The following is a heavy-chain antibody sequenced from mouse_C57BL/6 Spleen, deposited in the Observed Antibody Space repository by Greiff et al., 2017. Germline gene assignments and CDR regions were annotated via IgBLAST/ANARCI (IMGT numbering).Heavy chain of an antibody. V-gene: IGHV1-81*01. Sequence: QVQLQQSGAELARPGASVKLSCKASGYTFTSYGISWVKQRTGQGLEWIGEIYPRSGNTYYNEKFKGKATLPADKSSSTAYMELRSLTSEDSAVYFCAYDVRDYWGQGTTLTVSS. D-gene: IGHD2-3*01. CDR2: IYPRSGNT. CDR1: GYTFTSYG. CDR3: AYDVRDY. J-gene: IGHJ2*01.